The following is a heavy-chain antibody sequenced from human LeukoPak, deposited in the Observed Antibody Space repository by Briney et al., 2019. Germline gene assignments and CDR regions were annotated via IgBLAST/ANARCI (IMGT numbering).Heavy chain of an antibody. CDR1: GYSFTSYW. D-gene: IGHD2-15*01. V-gene: IGHV5-51*01. J-gene: IGHJ6*03. Sequence: GESLKISCKGSGYSFTSYWIGWVRQMPGKGLEWMGIIYPGESDTRYSPSFQGQVTISADKSISTAYLQWSSLKASDTAMYYCARSPPAYCSGGSCYSGYYYMDVWGKGTTVTVSS. CDR3: ARSPPAYCSGGSCYSGYYYMDV. CDR2: IYPGESDT.